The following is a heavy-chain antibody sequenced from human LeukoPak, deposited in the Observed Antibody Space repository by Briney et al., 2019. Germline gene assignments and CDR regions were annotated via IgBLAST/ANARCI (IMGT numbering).Heavy chain of an antibody. CDR1: GFTFSSYA. J-gene: IGHJ4*02. Sequence: GGSLRLSCAASGFTFSSYAMHWVRQAPGKGLEWVAVISYDGSNKYYADSVKGRFTISRDNSKNTLYLQMNSLRAEDTAVYYCARPFSGGYCSGGSCSEIDYWGQGTLVTVSS. V-gene: IGHV3-30*04. CDR2: ISYDGSNK. CDR3: ARPFSGGYCSGGSCSEIDY. D-gene: IGHD2-15*01.